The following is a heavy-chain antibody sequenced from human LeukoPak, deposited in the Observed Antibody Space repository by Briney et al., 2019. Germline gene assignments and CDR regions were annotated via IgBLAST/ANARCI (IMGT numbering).Heavy chain of an antibody. CDR3: ARGGGVLKVVPAAFDY. CDR1: GFTFSSYW. CDR2: IKQDGSEK. D-gene: IGHD2-2*01. V-gene: IGHV3-7*03. J-gene: IGHJ4*02. Sequence: GGSLRLSWAASGFTFSSYWMSWVRQAPGKGLEWVANIKQDGSEKYYVDSVKGRFTISRDNAKNSLYLQMNSLRAEDTAVYYCARGGGVLKVVPAAFDYWGQGTLVTVSS.